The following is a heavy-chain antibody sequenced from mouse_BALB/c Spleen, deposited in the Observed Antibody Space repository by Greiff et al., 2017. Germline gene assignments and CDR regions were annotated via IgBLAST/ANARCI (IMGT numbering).Heavy chain of an antibody. CDR2: INPNNGGT. J-gene: IGHJ4*01. CDR3: ARSDYDADYYAMDY. Sequence: VQLQQSGPELVKPGASVKIPCKASGYTFTDYNMDWVKQSHGKSLEWIGDINPNNGGTIYNQKFKGKATLTVDKSSSTAYMELRSLTSEDTAVYYCARSDYDADYYAMDYWGQGTSVTVSS. CDR1: GYTFTDYN. D-gene: IGHD2-4*01. V-gene: IGHV1-18*01.